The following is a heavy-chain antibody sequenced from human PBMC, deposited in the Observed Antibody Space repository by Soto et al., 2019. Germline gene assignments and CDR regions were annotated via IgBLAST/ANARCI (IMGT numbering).Heavy chain of an antibody. D-gene: IGHD2-21*02. J-gene: IGHJ4*02. CDR2: ISLYHHST. CDR1: GYTFTDYF. V-gene: IGHV1-46*01. CDR3: ARELYSCGGDCPYYMDY. Sequence: EEEHPRASVKVSCKTSGYTFTDYFIHWVRQAPGQGLEWMGIISLYHHSTSYAQKFQGRLTVTNDTSTTTVYMELSSLTSEDTAVYWCARELYSCGGDCPYYMDYWGQGTLVTVSS.